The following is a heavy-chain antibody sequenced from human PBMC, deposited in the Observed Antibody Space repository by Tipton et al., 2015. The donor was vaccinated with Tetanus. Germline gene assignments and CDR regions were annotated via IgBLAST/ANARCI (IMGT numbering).Heavy chain of an antibody. CDR1: GFTFTRYA. V-gene: IGHV3-30-3*01. CDR3: AREDGGPTLDYFDS. CDR2: ITFDGSTK. D-gene: IGHD3-16*01. Sequence: SLRLSCVASGFTFTRYAMHWVRQAPGKGLEWVAVITFDGSTKYYADSVKGRFTLSRDNSQNTLYLQMNSLKVEDTAVYYCAREDGGPTLDYFDSWGQGALVIVSS. J-gene: IGHJ4*02.